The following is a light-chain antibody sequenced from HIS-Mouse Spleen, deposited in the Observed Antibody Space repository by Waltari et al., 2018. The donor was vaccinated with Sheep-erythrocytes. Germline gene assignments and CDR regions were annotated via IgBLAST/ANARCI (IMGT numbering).Light chain of an antibody. V-gene: IGKV1-39*01. CDR2: AAS. CDR1: QSISSY. Sequence: DIQMTQSPSSLSASVGDRVTIPLRESQSISSYLNRYQQKPGKAPKLLIYAASSLQSGVPSRFSGSRSETDFTLSISSLQPDDFATYDCQHSYSTPYTSGHGTKLELK. J-gene: IGKJ2*01. CDR3: QHSYSTPYT.